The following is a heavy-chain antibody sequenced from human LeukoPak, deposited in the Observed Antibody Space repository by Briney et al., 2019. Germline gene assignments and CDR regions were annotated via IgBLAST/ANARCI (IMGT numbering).Heavy chain of an antibody. D-gene: IGHD4-11*01. CDR3: ARSGGLQKFDY. Sequence: GGSLRLSCAASEFTFSSYAVHWVRQAPGKGLQWVAVISYDGNTIHYADSVKGRFTISRDTSKNTLYLQMNSLRTEDTAVYYCARSGGLQKFDYWGQGTLVTVSS. CDR2: ISYDGNTI. J-gene: IGHJ4*02. CDR1: EFTFSSYA. V-gene: IGHV3-30-3*01.